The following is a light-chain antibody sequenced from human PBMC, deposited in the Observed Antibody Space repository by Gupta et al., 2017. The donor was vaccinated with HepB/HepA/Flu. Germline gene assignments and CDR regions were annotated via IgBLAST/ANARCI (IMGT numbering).Light chain of an antibody. CDR1: QSVGSY. CDR2: DAS. Sequence: EIVLTQSPATVSLSPGERATLSCRASQSVGSYLVWYQQKPGQAPRHLMYDASNRATGIPARFSGSGSGTDFTLTISSLEPEDFAVYYCQQRSKWPPLTFGGGTKVEIK. J-gene: IGKJ4*01. CDR3: QQRSKWPPLT. V-gene: IGKV3-11*01.